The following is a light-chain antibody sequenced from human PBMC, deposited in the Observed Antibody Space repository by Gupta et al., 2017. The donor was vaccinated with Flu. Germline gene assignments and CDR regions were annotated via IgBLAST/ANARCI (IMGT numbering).Light chain of an antibody. V-gene: IGKV1-5*03. J-gene: IGKJ4*01. CDR3: QQYNSSPLT. Sequence: GDRVTITCRASQSITGWLAWYQQKPGKAPKLLMYKASTLESGVTSRFSGSVSGTEFTLTISSLQPDDFATYYCQQYNSSPLTFGGGTKVEIK. CDR1: QSITGW. CDR2: KAS.